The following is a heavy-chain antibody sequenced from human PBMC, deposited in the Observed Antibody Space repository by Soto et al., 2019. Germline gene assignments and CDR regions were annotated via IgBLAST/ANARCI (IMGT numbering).Heavy chain of an antibody. CDR1: GFTFSTYS. J-gene: IGHJ6*02. Sequence: EVQLVESGGGLVQPGGSLRLSCAASGFTFSTYSMNWVRQAPGKGLEWVSYISSRSYTIYYVDSGKGRFTISRDNAKNSLYLQMNSLRDEDTAVYYCARGGSSSDNGMDVWGQGTRVTVSS. D-gene: IGHD6-6*01. CDR3: ARGGSSSDNGMDV. CDR2: ISSRSYTI. V-gene: IGHV3-48*02.